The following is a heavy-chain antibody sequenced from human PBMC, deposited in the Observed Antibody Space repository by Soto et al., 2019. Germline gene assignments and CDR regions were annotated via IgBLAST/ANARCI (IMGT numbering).Heavy chain of an antibody. CDR1: GGSISSSSYY. CDR2: IFHSGST. V-gene: IGHV4-39*07. CDR3: ARVYSGSYSDS. Sequence: SETLSLTCTVSGGSISSSSYYWGWIRQPPGKGLEWIGEIFHSGSTHYSPSLKSRVTISVDKSKNHFSLNLTSVTAADTAVYYCARVYSGSYSDSWGQGTLVTVSS. D-gene: IGHD1-26*01. J-gene: IGHJ4*02.